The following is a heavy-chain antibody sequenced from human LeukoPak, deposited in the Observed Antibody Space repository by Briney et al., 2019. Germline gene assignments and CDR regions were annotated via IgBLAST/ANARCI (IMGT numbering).Heavy chain of an antibody. CDR1: GFTFSSYT. D-gene: IGHD3-10*01. CDR2: ISSSSSYI. V-gene: IGHV3-21*01. CDR3: ARGYGSGSGDY. Sequence: GGSLRLSCAASGFTFSSYTMNWVRQAPGKGLEWVSSISSSSSYIYYADSLKGRFTISRDNAKNSLYLQMNSLRPEDTAVYYCARGYGSGSGDYWGLGTLVTVSS. J-gene: IGHJ4*01.